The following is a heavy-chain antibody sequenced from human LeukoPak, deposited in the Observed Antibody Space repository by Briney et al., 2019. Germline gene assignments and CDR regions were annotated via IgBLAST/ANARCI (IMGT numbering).Heavy chain of an antibody. J-gene: IGHJ4*02. Sequence: PGGSLRLSCAASGFTFSSYGMHWVRQAPGKGLGWVAVIWYDGSNKYYADSVKGRFTISRDNSKNTLYLQMNGLRAEDTAVYYCAKDLYGDFPSPFDYWGQGTLVTVSS. CDR3: AKDLYGDFPSPFDY. CDR2: IWYDGSNK. D-gene: IGHD4-17*01. V-gene: IGHV3-33*06. CDR1: GFTFSSYG.